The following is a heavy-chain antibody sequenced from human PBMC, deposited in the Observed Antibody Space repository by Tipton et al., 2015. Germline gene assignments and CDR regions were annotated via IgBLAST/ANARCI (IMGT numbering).Heavy chain of an antibody. CDR3: AITTLVRGVHKWFDP. Sequence: QVQLVQSGAEVKKPGASVKVSCKASGYTFTSYDVSWVRQAPGQGLEWMGWFSANNGNAEYAQKFQNRVTMTTGTSTNTAYMELRSLRSDDTAVYYCAITTLVRGVHKWFDPWGQGTLVTVSS. D-gene: IGHD3-10*01. CDR2: FSANNGNA. J-gene: IGHJ5*02. CDR1: GYTFTSYD. V-gene: IGHV1-18*01.